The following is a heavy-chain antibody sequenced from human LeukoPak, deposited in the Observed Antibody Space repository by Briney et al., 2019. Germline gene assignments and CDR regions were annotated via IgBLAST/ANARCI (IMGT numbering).Heavy chain of an antibody. CDR3: ARDVIA. Sequence: SETLSLTCTVSGASISSGTYYWNWIRQSAGKGLEWIGHIDITGSTNYNPSLKSRVTISVDTSKNQFSLRLSSVTAADTAVYYCARDVIAWDQGTLVTVSS. V-gene: IGHV4-61*09. CDR1: GASISSGTYY. CDR2: IDITGST. J-gene: IGHJ5*02.